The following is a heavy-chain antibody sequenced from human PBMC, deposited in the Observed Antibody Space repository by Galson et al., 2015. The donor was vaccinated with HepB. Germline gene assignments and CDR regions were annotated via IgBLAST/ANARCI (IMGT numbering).Heavy chain of an antibody. D-gene: IGHD3-3*01. J-gene: IGHJ4*02. CDR3: ARGRHRSHFGVVIQYYFDY. CDR1: GGTFSSYA. CDR2: IIPIFGTA. Sequence: SVKVSCKASGGTFSSYAISWVRQAPGQGLEWMGGIIPIFGTANYAQKFQGRVTITADESTSTAYMELSSLRSEDTAVYYCARGRHRSHFGVVIQYYFDYWGQGTLVTVSS. V-gene: IGHV1-69*13.